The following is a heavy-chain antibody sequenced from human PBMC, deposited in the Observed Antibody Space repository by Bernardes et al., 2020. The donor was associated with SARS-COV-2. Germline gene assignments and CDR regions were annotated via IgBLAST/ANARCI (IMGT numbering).Heavy chain of an antibody. J-gene: IGHJ4*02. Sequence: GGSLRLSCAASGFNFRTYNMNWVRQAPGKGLAWLSSISNSGYYKYYADSVKGRFTISRDNAKNSVYLQMDSLRAEDTALYYCASLGFCSGGTCYEDWWGQGTLVTVSS. V-gene: IGHV3-21*01. CDR1: GFNFRTYN. CDR3: ASLGFCSGGTCYEDW. D-gene: IGHD2-15*01. CDR2: ISNSGYYK.